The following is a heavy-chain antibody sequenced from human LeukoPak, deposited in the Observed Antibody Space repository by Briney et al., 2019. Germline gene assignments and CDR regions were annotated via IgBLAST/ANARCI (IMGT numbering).Heavy chain of an antibody. Sequence: GASVKVSCKASGYTFTSYDINWVRQATGQGLEWMGWMNPNSGNTGYAQKFQGRVTMTWNTTISTAYMELSSLRSEDTAVYYCARLLRFWFDPWGQGALLTVSS. CDR1: GYTFTSYD. D-gene: IGHD4-17*01. CDR2: MNPNSGNT. V-gene: IGHV1-8*01. J-gene: IGHJ5*02. CDR3: ARLLRFWFDP.